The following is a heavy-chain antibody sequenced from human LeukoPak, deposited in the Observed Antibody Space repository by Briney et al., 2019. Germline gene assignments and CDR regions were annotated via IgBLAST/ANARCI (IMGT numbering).Heavy chain of an antibody. J-gene: IGHJ5*02. CDR1: GFTFSSYS. CDR3: ARGYDILTGYYMPGA. CDR2: ISGSSSYI. D-gene: IGHD3-9*01. Sequence: GGSLRLSCAASGFTFSSYSMNWVRQAPGKGLEWVSSISGSSSYIYYADSVKGRFTISRHNAKNSLYLQMNSLRAEDTAVYYCARGYDILTGYYMPGAWGQGTLVTVSS. V-gene: IGHV3-21*01.